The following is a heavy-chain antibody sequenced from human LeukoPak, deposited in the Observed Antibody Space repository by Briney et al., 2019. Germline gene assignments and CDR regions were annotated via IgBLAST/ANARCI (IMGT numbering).Heavy chain of an antibody. CDR2: INGNNVGT. V-gene: IGHV3-43*02. D-gene: IGHD3-10*01. J-gene: IGHJ4*02. Sequence: GGSPRLSCAASGFSFDDYAMHWVRQTPGKGLEWVSLINGNNVGTSYADSVKGRFTISRDNSKNSLYLQMNSLRTEDTALYYCAKEARDLSLDYWGQGTLVTVST. CDR1: GFSFDDYA. CDR3: AKEARDLSLDY.